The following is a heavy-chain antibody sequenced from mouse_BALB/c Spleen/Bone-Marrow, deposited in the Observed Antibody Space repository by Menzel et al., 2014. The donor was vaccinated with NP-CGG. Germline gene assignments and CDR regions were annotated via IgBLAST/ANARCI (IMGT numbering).Heavy chain of an antibody. Sequence: EVKVVESGGGLVQPGGSLKLSCATSGFTSRDYYMYWVRQTPEKRLEWVAYISNGGGSTYYPDTVKGRFTISRDNAKNTLYLQMSRLKSEDTAMYYCARQGIYYGYDPFAYWGQGTLVTVS. CDR3: ARQGIYYGYDPFAY. CDR1: GFTSRDYY. D-gene: IGHD2-2*01. CDR2: ISNGGGST. J-gene: IGHJ3*01. V-gene: IGHV5-12*02.